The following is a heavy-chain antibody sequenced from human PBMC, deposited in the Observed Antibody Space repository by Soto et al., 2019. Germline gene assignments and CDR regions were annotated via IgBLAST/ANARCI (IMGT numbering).Heavy chain of an antibody. CDR1: GCSISSSDW. CDR2: IYHSGST. Sequence: SETLSLTCAFSGCSISSSDWWSWVRQPPGKGLEWIGEIYHSGSTNYNPSLKSRVTISRDNAKNSLYLQMDSLRAEDTAVYYCARDGYSSGFDYWGQGTMVTAPQ. CDR3: ARDGYSSGFDY. D-gene: IGHD6-19*01. V-gene: IGHV4-4*02. J-gene: IGHJ4*02.